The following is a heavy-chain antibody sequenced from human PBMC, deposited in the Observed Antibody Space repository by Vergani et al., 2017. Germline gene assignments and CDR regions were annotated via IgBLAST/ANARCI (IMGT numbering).Heavy chain of an antibody. CDR2: INPNSGGT. CDR1: GYTFTGYY. V-gene: IGHV1-2*02. CDR3: ARDVAVAGAFNWFDP. Sequence: QVQLVQSGAEVKKPGASVKVSCKASGYTFTGYYMHWVRQAPGQGLEWMGWINPNSGGTNYAQKFQGRVTMTRDTSISTAYMELSRLRSDATAVYYCARDVAVAGAFNWFDPWGQGTLVTVSS. D-gene: IGHD6-19*01. J-gene: IGHJ5*02.